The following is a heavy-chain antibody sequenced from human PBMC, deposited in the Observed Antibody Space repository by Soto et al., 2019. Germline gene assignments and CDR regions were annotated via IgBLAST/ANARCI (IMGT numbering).Heavy chain of an antibody. J-gene: IGHJ6*03. CDR3: ASGEGGSGRYYGDYYYYIDV. D-gene: IGHD6-13*01. Sequence: QVQLVQSGAEVKKPGARLKVACKASGYTFTGYDVNWVRQAAGQGLEWMGRMNPNSGDTAYAQKFQGRVTMTRNTSIATAYMELTSLRSEDTAVYFCASGEGGSGRYYGDYYYYIDVWGKGTTVTVSS. CDR2: MNPNSGDT. CDR1: GYTFTGYD. V-gene: IGHV1-8*01.